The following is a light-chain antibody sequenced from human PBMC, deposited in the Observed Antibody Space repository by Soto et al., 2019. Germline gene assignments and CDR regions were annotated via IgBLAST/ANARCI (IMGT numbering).Light chain of an antibody. CDR2: HDT. Sequence: SSELTQPPSVSVSPGQTANITCSGDILGYKYVCWYQQKPGQSPVLVIYHDTERPSGIPERFSGSSSENTATLTITGSQAMDEADYYCQAWDSTTVIFGGGTKLTVL. V-gene: IGLV3-1*01. J-gene: IGLJ2*01. CDR1: ILGYKY. CDR3: QAWDSTTVI.